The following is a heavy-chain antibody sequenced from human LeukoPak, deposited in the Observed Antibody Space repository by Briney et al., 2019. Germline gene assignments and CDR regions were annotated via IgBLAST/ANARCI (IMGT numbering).Heavy chain of an antibody. CDR3: TRGYSIVY. J-gene: IGHJ4*02. CDR2: TRSKASGGTT. D-gene: IGHD4-11*01. V-gene: IGHV3-49*04. Sequence: GGSLRLSCTASGFTFGDYAMSWVRQAPGKGLEWVGFTRSKASGGTTEYAASVKGRFTISRDDSKSIAYLQMNSLITEDTAVYYCTRGYSIVYWGQGTLVTVSS. CDR1: GFTFGDYA.